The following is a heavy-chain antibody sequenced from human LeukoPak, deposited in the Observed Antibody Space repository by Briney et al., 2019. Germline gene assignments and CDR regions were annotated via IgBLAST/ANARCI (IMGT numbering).Heavy chain of an antibody. CDR3: AGGRTDIVVVPATLRNYYFDY. Sequence: ASVKVSCKASGYTFTSYDVNWVRQATGQGLEWMGWMNPISGDTGYALKFQGRVTMSRNTSISTAYMELSSLRSEDTAVYYCAGGRTDIVVVPATLRNYYFDYWGQGTLVTVSS. CDR1: GYTFTSYD. V-gene: IGHV1-8*01. CDR2: MNPISGDT. J-gene: IGHJ4*02. D-gene: IGHD2-2*01.